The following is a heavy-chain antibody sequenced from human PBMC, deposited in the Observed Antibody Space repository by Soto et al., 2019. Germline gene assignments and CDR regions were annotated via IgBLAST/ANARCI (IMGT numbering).Heavy chain of an antibody. D-gene: IGHD3-16*01. CDR1: GGSISGYN. J-gene: IGHJ3*02. CDR3: ARGGVGLRHASFDI. Sequence: PSESLSLSFTFSGGSISGYNRSWIRQPPGKGLGWSEYIYYSGSTHYNPHLKSRGTISVDTSKNQVSLKLSAVTAADTDVYYCARGGVGLRHASFDIWGQGTMVT. CDR2: IYYSGST. V-gene: IGHV4-59*01.